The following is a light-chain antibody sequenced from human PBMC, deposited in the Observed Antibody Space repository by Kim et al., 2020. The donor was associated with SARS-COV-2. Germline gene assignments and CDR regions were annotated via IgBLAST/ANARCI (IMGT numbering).Light chain of an antibody. J-gene: IGKJ4*01. CDR1: QSVSPY. Sequence: SLSPGERAPLSCMASQSVSPYLAWYQQKPGQAPRLLIYDASKRATGIPARFSGSGSGTDFTLTISSLEPDDFAVYYCQLRTNWLTSGGGTKVDIK. CDR3: QLRTNWLT. V-gene: IGKV3-11*01. CDR2: DAS.